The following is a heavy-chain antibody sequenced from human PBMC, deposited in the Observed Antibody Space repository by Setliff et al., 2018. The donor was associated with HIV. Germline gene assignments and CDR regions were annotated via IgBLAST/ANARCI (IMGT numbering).Heavy chain of an antibody. V-gene: IGHV3-53*01. Sequence: GGSLRLSCAASGFTFSNAWMSWVRQAPGKGLEWVSVFYSNGNTYYADSVKGRFTISRDNSKNTVYLQMNSLRAEDTAVYYCARDDYDRSGHYPYYGMDVWGQGTTVTVSS. J-gene: IGHJ6*02. CDR2: FYSNGNT. CDR1: GFTFSNAW. D-gene: IGHD3-22*01. CDR3: ARDDYDRSGHYPYYGMDV.